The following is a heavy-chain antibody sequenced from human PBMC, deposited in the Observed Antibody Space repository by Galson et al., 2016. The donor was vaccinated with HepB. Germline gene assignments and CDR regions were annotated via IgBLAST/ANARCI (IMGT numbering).Heavy chain of an antibody. D-gene: IGHD4-11*01. J-gene: IGHJ6*04. CDR1: GFTFSSYG. V-gene: IGHV3-30*03. Sequence: SLRLSCAASGFTFSSYGMFWVRQAPGKGLEWVALISFDGSNKAYADSAKGRFTISRDKSKNTLYLQMNSLRAEDTAVYYCVRDRYSKSYYSYYGMDVWGKGTTVIVSS. CDR3: VRDRYSKSYYSYYGMDV. CDR2: ISFDGSNK.